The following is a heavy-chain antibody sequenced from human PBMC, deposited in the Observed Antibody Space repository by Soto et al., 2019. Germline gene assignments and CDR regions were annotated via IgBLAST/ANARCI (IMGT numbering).Heavy chain of an antibody. CDR3: VRTVGWLDP. V-gene: IGHV6-1*01. CDR1: GDSVSSNSAA. Sequence: PSQTLSLTCAISGDSVSSNSAAWNWIRQSPSRGLEWLGRTYYRSKWYKEYAASVKSRITINPDTSKNQFSLRLNSVSPEDTAVYYCVRTVGWLDPWGQGTLVTVSS. CDR2: TYYRSKWYK. J-gene: IGHJ5*02.